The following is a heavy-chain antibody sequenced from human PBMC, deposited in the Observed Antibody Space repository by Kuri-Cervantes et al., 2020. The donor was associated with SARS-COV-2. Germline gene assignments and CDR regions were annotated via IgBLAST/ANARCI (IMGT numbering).Heavy chain of an antibody. Sequence: GESLKISCAASGYTFIYSHMNWVRQAPGKGLEWVSSISSTSSYIYYADSVKGRFTISRDNAKNSLYLQMNSLRAEDTAVYYCARDCSSPYKYYYYYYMDVWGKGTTVTVSS. CDR2: ISSTSSYI. J-gene: IGHJ6*03. CDR3: ARDCSSPYKYYYYYYMDV. CDR1: GYTFIYSH. V-gene: IGHV3-21*01. D-gene: IGHD6-13*01.